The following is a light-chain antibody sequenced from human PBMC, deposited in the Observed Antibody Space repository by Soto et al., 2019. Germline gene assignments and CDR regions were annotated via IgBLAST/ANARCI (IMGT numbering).Light chain of an antibody. V-gene: IGLV2-18*02. J-gene: IGLJ1*01. CDR3: SSYTTSNTYV. CDR2: DVS. CDR1: SSDVGSYNR. Sequence: QSVLTQPPSVSGSPGQSVAISCTGTSSDVGSYNRVSWYQQPPGTAPKLMIFDVSNRPSGVPDRFSGSKSGNTASLTISGLQAEDEAYYYCSSYTTSNTYVFGNGTKVTVL.